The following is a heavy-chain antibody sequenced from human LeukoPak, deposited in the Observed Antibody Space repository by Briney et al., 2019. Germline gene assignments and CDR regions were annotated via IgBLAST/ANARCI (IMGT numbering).Heavy chain of an antibody. CDR2: IYYSGNT. J-gene: IGHJ4*02. D-gene: IGHD3/OR15-3a*01. Sequence: SETLSLTCTVSGVSISGSNSYWGWIRRPPGKGLEWIGSIYYSGNTYYNASLKSQVSISIDTSKNQFSLRLTSVTAADTAVYYCARQTGSGLFILPGGQGTLVTVSS. CDR3: ARQTGSGLFILP. V-gene: IGHV4-39*01. CDR1: GVSISGSNSY.